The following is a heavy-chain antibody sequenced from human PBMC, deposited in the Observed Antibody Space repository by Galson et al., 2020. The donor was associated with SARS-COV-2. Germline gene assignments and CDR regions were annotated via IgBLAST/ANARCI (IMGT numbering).Heavy chain of an antibody. Sequence: GGSLSLSCVASGFTVSSNYMNWVRQAPGEGPEWVSVIYSGGTTFYADSVKGRFTISRHNSNNTVYLHMNSLRPEDTAVYYCARARTYFYDSSGFHPYYFDYWGQGTLVTVSS. CDR3: ARARTYFYDSSGFHPYYFDY. D-gene: IGHD3-22*01. J-gene: IGHJ4*02. V-gene: IGHV3-53*04. CDR2: IYSGGTT. CDR1: GFTVSSNY.